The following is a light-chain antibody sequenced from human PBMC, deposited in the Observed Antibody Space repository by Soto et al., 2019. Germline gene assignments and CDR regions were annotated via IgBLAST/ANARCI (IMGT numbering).Light chain of an antibody. J-gene: IGKJ1*01. CDR2: DAS. V-gene: IGKV1-5*01. Sequence: DIQMTQSPSTLSASVGDRVTITCRASQSISDWLAWYQQKPGKAPKLLIFDASSLQSGVPSRFSGSGSGTEFTLTISGLQPDDFATYYCQQYNSYSRWTFGQGTKVDIK. CDR3: QQYNSYSRWT. CDR1: QSISDW.